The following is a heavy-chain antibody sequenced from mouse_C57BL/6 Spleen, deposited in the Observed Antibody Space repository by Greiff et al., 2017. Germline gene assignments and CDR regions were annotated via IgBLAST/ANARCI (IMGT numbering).Heavy chain of an antibody. Sequence: QVQLQQSGAELVKPGASVKMSCKASGYTFTTYPIEWMKQNHGKSLEWIGNFHPYNDDTKYNEKFKGKATLTVEKSSSTVYLELSRLTSDDSAVYYGARRGYYSSSYSYAMDYWGQGTSVTVSS. J-gene: IGHJ4*01. CDR3: ARRGYYSSSYSYAMDY. CDR2: FHPYNDDT. D-gene: IGHD1-1*01. CDR1: GYTFTTYP. V-gene: IGHV1-47*01.